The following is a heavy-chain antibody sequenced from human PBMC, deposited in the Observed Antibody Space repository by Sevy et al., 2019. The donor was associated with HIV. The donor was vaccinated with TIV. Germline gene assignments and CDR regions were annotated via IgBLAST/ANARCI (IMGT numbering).Heavy chain of an antibody. CDR1: GYTFTDTGYY. CDR2: INPKSGAT. D-gene: IGHD3-3*01. Sequence: ASVKVSCKASGYTFTDTGYYVHWVRQAPGQGLEWMGGINPKSGATNYAQKFQGRVTMTRDTSVSTANMELSRLRSDDTAVYYCARESYDFWTGPVDYDYGMDVWGQGTTVTVSS. J-gene: IGHJ6*02. V-gene: IGHV1-2*02. CDR3: ARESYDFWTGPVDYDYGMDV.